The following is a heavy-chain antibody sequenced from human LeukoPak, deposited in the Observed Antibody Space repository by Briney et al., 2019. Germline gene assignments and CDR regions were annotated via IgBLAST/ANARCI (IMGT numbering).Heavy chain of an antibody. CDR3: ARLLSSFDY. CDR2: IYYGGST. CDR1: GGSISSYY. Sequence: PSETLCLTCTVSGGSISSYYWSWIRQPPGKGLEWIGYIYYGGSTNYNPSLKSRVTISVDTSKNQFSLKLSSVTAADTAVYYCARLLSSFDYWGQGTLVTVSS. V-gene: IGHV4-59*08. J-gene: IGHJ4*02.